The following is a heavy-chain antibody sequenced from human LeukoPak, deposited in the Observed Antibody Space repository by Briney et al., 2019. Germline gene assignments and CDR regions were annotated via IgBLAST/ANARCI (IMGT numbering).Heavy chain of an antibody. V-gene: IGHV3-7*01. Sequence: GGSLRLSCAASGFTFSSYWMSWVRQAEGKGREWVGNIKQDGSEKYYVDSVKGRFTISRDNAKNSLYLQMNSLRAEDTAVYYCARKAGYSSGWYYFDYWGQGTLVTVSS. D-gene: IGHD6-19*01. CDR3: ARKAGYSSGWYYFDY. CDR2: IKQDGSEK. J-gene: IGHJ4*02. CDR1: GFTFSSYW.